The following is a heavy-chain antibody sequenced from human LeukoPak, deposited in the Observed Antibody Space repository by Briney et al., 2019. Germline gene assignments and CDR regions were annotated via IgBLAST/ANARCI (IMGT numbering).Heavy chain of an antibody. Sequence: ASVKVSCKASGYTFTSYGISWVRQAPGQGLEWMGWISAYNGNTNYAQKLQGRVTMTRNTSISTAYMELSSLRSEDTAVYYCARAQCSSTSCYCDYWGQGTLVTVSS. CDR1: GYTFTSYG. CDR3: ARAQCSSTSCYCDY. D-gene: IGHD2-2*01. J-gene: IGHJ4*02. CDR2: ISAYNGNT. V-gene: IGHV1-18*01.